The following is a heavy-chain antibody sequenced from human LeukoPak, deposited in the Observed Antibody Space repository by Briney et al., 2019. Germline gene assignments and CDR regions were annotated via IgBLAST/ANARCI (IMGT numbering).Heavy chain of an antibody. D-gene: IGHD4-23*01. CDR1: GGSISSSSYY. Sequence: SETLSLTCTVSGGSISSSSYYWGWIRQPPGKGLEWIGSIYYSGSTYYNPSLKSRVTISVDTSKNQFSLKLSSVTAADTAVYYCARLPYYGGNLEYWGQGTLVTVSS. V-gene: IGHV4-39*01. CDR3: ARLPYYGGNLEY. CDR2: IYYSGST. J-gene: IGHJ4*02.